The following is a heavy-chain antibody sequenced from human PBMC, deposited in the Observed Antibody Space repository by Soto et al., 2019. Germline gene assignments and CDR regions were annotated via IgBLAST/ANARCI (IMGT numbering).Heavy chain of an antibody. CDR1: GYTFTIYD. V-gene: IGHV1-8*01. CDR3: ARRRTRYCSSTSCYTNWFDP. D-gene: IGHD2-2*02. CDR2: MNPNSGNT. Sequence: ASVKVSCKASGYTFTIYDINCVLQSTLQWLDWMGCMNPNSGNTGYAQKFQGRVTMTRNTSISTAYMELSSLRSEDTAVYYCARRRTRYCSSTSCYTNWFDPWGQGTLVTVSS. J-gene: IGHJ5*02.